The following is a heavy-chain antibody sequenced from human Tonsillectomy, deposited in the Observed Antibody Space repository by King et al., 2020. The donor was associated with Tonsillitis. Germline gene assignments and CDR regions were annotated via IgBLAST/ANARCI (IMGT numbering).Heavy chain of an antibody. V-gene: IGHV3-43*01. CDR2: ISWDGGST. CDR3: ATERLQYFES. D-gene: IGHD4-11*01. CDR1: GFTFDDYT. J-gene: IGHJ4*02. Sequence: VQLVESGGVVVQPGGSLRLSCAASGFTFDDYTMHWVRQAPGKGLEWVSLISWDGGSTFYADSVKGRFTISRDNSKNSLSLQMNSLRPEDTALYYCATERLQYFESWGQGTLVTVSS.